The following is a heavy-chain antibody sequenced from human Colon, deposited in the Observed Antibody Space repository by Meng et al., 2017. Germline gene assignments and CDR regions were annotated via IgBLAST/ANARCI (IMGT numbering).Heavy chain of an antibody. CDR2: KYYRSKYYN. D-gene: IGHD3-10*02. Sequence: QAQLQPSGPGLVKPSQTLSLTCALAGYSVSSTSSAWNWIRQSPSRGLEWLGRKYYRSKYYNDYALSVKSRITINPDSSKNQLSLQLNSVTPEDTAIYSCARDWGDVRGGFDFWGQGTLVTVSS. CDR1: GYSVSSTSSA. J-gene: IGHJ4*02. V-gene: IGHV6-1*01. CDR3: ARDWGDVRGGFDF.